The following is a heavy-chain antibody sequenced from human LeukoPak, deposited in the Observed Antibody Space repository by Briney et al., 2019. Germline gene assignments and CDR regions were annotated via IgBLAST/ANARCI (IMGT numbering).Heavy chain of an antibody. D-gene: IGHD3-10*01. J-gene: IGHJ4*02. CDR3: VRYYGSGSYTDY. CDR1: GFTFSSYA. Sequence: PGGSLRLSCSASGFTFSSYAMHWVRQAPGKGLEYVSALSSNGGSTYYADSVKGRFTISRDNSKNTLYLQMSSLRAEDTAVYYCVRYYGSGSYTDYWGQGTLVTVSS. V-gene: IGHV3-64D*06. CDR2: LSSNGGST.